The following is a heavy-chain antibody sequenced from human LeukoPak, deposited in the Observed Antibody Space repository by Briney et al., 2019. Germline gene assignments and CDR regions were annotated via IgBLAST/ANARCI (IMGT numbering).Heavy chain of an antibody. Sequence: PGGSLRLSCAASGFTFDDYAMHWVRQAPGKGLEWVSGISWNSGSIGYADSVKGRFTISRDNAKNSLYLQMNSLRAEDTALYYCAKGLEFMPTVTEGGREVWAKGPRSPSP. D-gene: IGHD4-17*01. CDR3: AKGLEFMPTVTEGGREV. J-gene: IGHJ6*02. V-gene: IGHV3-9*01. CDR1: GFTFDDYA. CDR2: ISWNSGSI.